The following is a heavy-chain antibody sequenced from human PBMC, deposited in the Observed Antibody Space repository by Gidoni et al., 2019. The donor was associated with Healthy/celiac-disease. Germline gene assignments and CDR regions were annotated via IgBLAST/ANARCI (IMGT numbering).Heavy chain of an antibody. Sequence: QVQLLESGGGVVQPGRSLRLSCAASGFPFSTYAMHWVRQAPGKGLEWVAVISYDGSNKYYADSVKGRFTISRDNSKNTLYLQMNSLRAEDTAVYYCARDQGWTYAIQRFYYGMDVWGQGTTVTVSS. CDR2: ISYDGSNK. CDR1: GFPFSTYA. V-gene: IGHV3-30-3*01. D-gene: IGHD2-2*02. CDR3: ARDQGWTYAIQRFYYGMDV. J-gene: IGHJ6*02.